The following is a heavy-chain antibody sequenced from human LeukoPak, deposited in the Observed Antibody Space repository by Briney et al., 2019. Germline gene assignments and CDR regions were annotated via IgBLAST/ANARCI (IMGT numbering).Heavy chain of an antibody. J-gene: IGHJ4*02. V-gene: IGHV1-24*01. CDR1: GYTLTELS. D-gene: IGHD3-10*01. CDR2: FDPEDGET. CDR3: ATDSIITMVRGVLYPVDY. Sequence: GASVKVSCKVSGYTLTELSMHWVRQAPGKGLEWMGGFDPEDGETIYAQKFQGRVTMTEDTSTDTAYMELSSLRSEDTAVYYCATDSIITMVRGVLYPVDYWGQGTLVTVSS.